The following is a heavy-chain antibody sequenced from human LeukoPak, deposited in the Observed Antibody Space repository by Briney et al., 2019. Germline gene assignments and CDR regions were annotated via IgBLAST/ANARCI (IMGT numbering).Heavy chain of an antibody. CDR1: GSTFSPYW. Sequence: GRSLRLSCVASGSTFSPYWMSWVRQAPGKGLEWVANIKPDGSEKHYVDSVKGRFTISRDNAKNSLYLQMNSLRAEDTAVYYCGGGIAARPDVWGKGTTVTVSS. D-gene: IGHD6-6*01. CDR3: GGGIAARPDV. V-gene: IGHV3-7*01. J-gene: IGHJ6*04. CDR2: IKPDGSEK.